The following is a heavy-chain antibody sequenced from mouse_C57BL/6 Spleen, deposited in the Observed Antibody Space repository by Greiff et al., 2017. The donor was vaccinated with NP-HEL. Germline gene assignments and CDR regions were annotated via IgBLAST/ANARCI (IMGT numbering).Heavy chain of an antibody. CDR1: GYTFTSYW. Sequence: QLQQPGAELVKPGASVKVSCKASGYTFTSYWMHWVKQRPGQGLEWIGRFHPSDSDTNYNQKFKGKATLTVDKASSTAYMQLSSLTSEDSAVYYCAIWGRFDYWGKGTTLTVSS. J-gene: IGHJ2*01. V-gene: IGHV1-74*01. CDR3: AIWGRFDY. CDR2: FHPSDSDT. D-gene: IGHD4-1*01.